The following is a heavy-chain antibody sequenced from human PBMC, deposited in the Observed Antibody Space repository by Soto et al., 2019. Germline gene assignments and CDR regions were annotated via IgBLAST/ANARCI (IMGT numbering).Heavy chain of an antibody. CDR1: GLIVSSNY. J-gene: IGHJ4*02. CDR2: IHSGGST. D-gene: IGHD2-21*01. CDR3: AREMWYYYDY. V-gene: IGHV3-66*01. Sequence: PGGSLRLSCAASGLIVSSNYMSWVRQAPGKGLEWVSVIHSGGSTYYADSVKGRFTISRDNSKNTLYLQMNSLRAEDTAVYYCAREMWYYYDYWGQGTPVTVSS.